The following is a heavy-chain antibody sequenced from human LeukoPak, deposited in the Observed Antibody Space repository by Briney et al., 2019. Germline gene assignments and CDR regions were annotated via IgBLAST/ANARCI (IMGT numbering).Heavy chain of an antibody. Sequence: GGSLRLSCAASGFTFSDYYMSWIRQAPGKGLEWISYISGSDGIIYYADSMKGRFTISRDNAKNSLYLQMNSLRVEDTAVYYGARDKYNFASYFDYGGQGALVTVSS. CDR2: ISGSDGII. D-gene: IGHD1-1*01. J-gene: IGHJ4*02. CDR1: GFTFSDYY. CDR3: ARDKYNFASYFDY. V-gene: IGHV3-11*01.